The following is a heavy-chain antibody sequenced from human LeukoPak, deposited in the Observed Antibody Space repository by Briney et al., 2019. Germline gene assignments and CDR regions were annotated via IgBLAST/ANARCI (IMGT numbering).Heavy chain of an antibody. Sequence: GGSLRLSCAASGFTFSSYAMSWVRQAPGKGQEWVSAISGSGGSTYYADSVKGRFTISRDNSKNTLYLQMNSLRAEDTAVYYCAKEPAPHYGDYVGFAFDIWGHGTMVTVSS. CDR2: ISGSGGST. V-gene: IGHV3-23*01. CDR3: AKEPAPHYGDYVGFAFDI. CDR1: GFTFSSYA. D-gene: IGHD4-17*01. J-gene: IGHJ3*02.